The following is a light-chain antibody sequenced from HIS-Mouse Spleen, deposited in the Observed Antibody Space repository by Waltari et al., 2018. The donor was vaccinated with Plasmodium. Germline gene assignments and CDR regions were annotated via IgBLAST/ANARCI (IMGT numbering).Light chain of an antibody. CDR2: RDS. CDR3: QVWDSSTV. J-gene: IGLJ3*02. CDR1: NTGSKK. V-gene: IGLV3-9*01. Sequence: SYELTQPPSVSVALGQPARITCAGTNTGSKKGHWYQQKPGQAPVLVIYRDSNRPSGIPERFSGSNSGNTATLTISRAQAGDEADYYCQVWDSSTVFGGGTKLTVL.